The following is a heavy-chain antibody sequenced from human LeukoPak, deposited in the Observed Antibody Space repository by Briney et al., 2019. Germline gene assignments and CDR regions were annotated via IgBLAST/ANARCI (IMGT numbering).Heavy chain of an antibody. Sequence: ASVKVSCKASGYTFTTYVISWLRQAPGQGLEWMGWISAYNGNTNYAQKFQGRVTMTTDTSTTTAYMDLRSLRSDDTAVYYCARGGGYTYANGMDVWGQGTTVTVSS. CDR2: ISAYNGNT. J-gene: IGHJ6*02. CDR1: GYTFTTYV. V-gene: IGHV1-18*01. D-gene: IGHD5-18*01. CDR3: ARGGGYTYANGMDV.